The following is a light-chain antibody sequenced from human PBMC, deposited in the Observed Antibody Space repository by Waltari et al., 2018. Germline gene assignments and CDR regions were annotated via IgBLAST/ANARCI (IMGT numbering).Light chain of an antibody. V-gene: IGLV2-14*01. CDR1: TSDIGNHQY. CDR3: SSYTGGSTLLV. J-gene: IGLJ2*01. Sequence: QSALTQPASVSGSPGQSITISCPGTTSDIGNHQYVSWYQQHPGKAPKLLSYEGTNRPSGVSTRFAGSKSGSTASLTISGLQADDEAHYYCSSYTGGSTLLVFGGGTDLTVL. CDR2: EGT.